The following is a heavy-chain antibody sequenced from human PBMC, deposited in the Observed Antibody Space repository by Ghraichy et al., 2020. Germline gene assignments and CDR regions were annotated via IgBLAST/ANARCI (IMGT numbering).Heavy chain of an antibody. CDR3: ARLSLSTWFDP. CDR2: FYHDGSIT. D-gene: IGHD2/OR15-2a*01. Sequence: SETLSLTCTVSGGSIRNNSYYWGWIRQPPGKGLEWIGSFYHDGSITNYNPSLKSRVTISVDTSKTQLSLKMSSVTAADTAVYYCARLSLSTWFDPWGQGTLVTVSS. J-gene: IGHJ5*02. V-gene: IGHV4-39*01. CDR1: GGSIRNNSYY.